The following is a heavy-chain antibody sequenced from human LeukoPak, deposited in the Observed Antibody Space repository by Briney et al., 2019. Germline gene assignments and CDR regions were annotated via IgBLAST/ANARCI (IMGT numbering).Heavy chain of an antibody. CDR1: NDSIRNYY. D-gene: IGHD3-10*01. CDR2: IYHTGNT. Sequence: PSETLSLTCSVSNDSIRNYYWSWIRQPPGKALEWIGYIYHTGNTNYNPSLKSRLTMPIDTSKNQFSLNLNSVTAADTAVYYCARGNYGSGSYYVVDFDYWGQGTLVTVSS. CDR3: ARGNYGSGSYYVVDFDY. V-gene: IGHV4-59*01. J-gene: IGHJ4*02.